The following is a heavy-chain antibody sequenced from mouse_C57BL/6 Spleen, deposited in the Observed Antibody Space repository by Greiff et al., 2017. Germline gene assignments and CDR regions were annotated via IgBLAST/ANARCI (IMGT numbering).Heavy chain of an antibody. CDR1: GFTFSSYA. Sequence: DVHLVESGGGLVKPGGSLKLSCAASGFTFSSYAMSWVRQTPEKRLEWVATISDGGSYTYYPDNVKGRVTISRDNAKNNLYLQMSHLKSEDTAMYYCAREGVYYDPSYAMDYWGQGTSVTVSS. J-gene: IGHJ4*01. D-gene: IGHD2-4*01. CDR2: ISDGGSYT. CDR3: AREGVYYDPSYAMDY. V-gene: IGHV5-4*01.